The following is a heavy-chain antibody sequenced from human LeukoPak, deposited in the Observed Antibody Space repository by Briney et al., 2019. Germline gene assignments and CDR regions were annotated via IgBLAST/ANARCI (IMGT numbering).Heavy chain of an antibody. CDR1: GGSISRYS. CDR2: IYYSGST. D-gene: IGHD1-14*01. V-gene: IGHV4-59*08. CDR3: ARHSSQAIIWYFTFDY. J-gene: IGHJ4*02. Sequence: SETLSLTCTVSGGSISRYSWSWIRQPPGKGLEWIGYIYYSGSTNYNPSLKSRVTISVDTSKNQFSLKLSSVTAADTAVYYCARHSSQAIIWYFTFDYWGQGNLVTVSS.